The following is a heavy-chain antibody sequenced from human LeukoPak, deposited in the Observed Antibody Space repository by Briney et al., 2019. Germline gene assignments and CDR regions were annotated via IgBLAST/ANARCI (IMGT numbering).Heavy chain of an antibody. Sequence: SVKVSCKASGYTFTGYYMHWVRQAPGQGLEWMGWINPNSGGTNYAQKFQGRVTMTRDTSISTAYMELSRLRSDDTAVYYCARDAGSEQLVSNWFDPWGQGTLVTVSS. CDR1: GYTFTGYY. V-gene: IGHV1-2*02. CDR3: ARDAGSEQLVSNWFDP. D-gene: IGHD6-6*01. J-gene: IGHJ5*02. CDR2: INPNSGGT.